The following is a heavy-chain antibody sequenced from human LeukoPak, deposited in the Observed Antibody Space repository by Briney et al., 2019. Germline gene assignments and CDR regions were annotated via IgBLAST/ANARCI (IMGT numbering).Heavy chain of an antibody. J-gene: IGHJ4*02. D-gene: IGHD2-2*01. CDR1: GGSISSYY. Sequence: SETLSLTCTVSGGSISSYYWSWFRQPPGKGLEWIGYIYYSGTTNYSPSLKSRVTISVDTSKNQFSLKLSSVTAADTAVYYCARVRGQLLLIDYRGQGTLVTVSS. CDR2: IYYSGTT. CDR3: ARVRGQLLLIDY. V-gene: IGHV4-59*01.